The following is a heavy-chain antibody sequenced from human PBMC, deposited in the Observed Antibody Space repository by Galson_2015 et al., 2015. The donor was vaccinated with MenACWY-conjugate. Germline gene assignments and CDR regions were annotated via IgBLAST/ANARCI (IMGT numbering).Heavy chain of an antibody. Sequence: SLRLSCAVSGFTFSTYSMNWVRQAPGKGLEWVSYVSTTGSSIYYADSVKGRFTISRDNAKDSLYLQMTSLRVEDTALYYCARGYDYGTYYYYGVDVWGRGTKVTVS. D-gene: IGHD5-12*01. CDR1: GFTFSTYS. V-gene: IGHV3-48*04. CDR3: ARGYDYGTYYYYGVDV. J-gene: IGHJ6*02. CDR2: VSTTGSSI.